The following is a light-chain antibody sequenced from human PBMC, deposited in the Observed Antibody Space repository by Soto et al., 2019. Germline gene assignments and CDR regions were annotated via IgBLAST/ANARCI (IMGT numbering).Light chain of an antibody. Sequence: QSVLSQPPSASGTPGHRVTISCSGSSPNNGSNTVNWYHQLPGTSLNLLIYSNNQRPSGVPDLFSGSKPGSSASLASSGAQSEDEADYYCAAWDDSLNGYVFGSGTKVTVL. J-gene: IGLJ1*01. CDR3: AAWDDSLNGYV. V-gene: IGLV1-44*01. CDR1: SPNNGSNT. CDR2: SNN.